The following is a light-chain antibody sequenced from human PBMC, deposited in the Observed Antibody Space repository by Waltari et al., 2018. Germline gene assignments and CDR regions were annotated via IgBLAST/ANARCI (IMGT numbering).Light chain of an antibody. V-gene: IGLV3-1*01. J-gene: IGLJ3*02. CDR3: QAWDTSTTAAV. CDR2: HDN. Sequence: SYELTQPPSVSVSPGQTASITCPGHRLGDNYVACYQHKPGQSPVLVIYHDNRRPSGIPERFSGSNSGNTATLTISGTQAMDEADFYCQAWDTSTTAAVFGGGTKLTVL. CDR1: RLGDNY.